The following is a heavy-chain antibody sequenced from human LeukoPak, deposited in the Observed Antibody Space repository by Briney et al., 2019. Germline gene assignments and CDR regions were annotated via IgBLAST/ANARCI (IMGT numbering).Heavy chain of an antibody. CDR3: ARGGLGTPYYYDSSGFDY. D-gene: IGHD3-22*01. CDR1: GGSFSGYY. CDR2: INHSGST. J-gene: IGHJ4*02. Sequence: SETLSLTCAVYGGSFSGYYWSWIRQPPGKGLEWIGEINHSGSTNYNPSLKSRVTISVDTSKNQFSLKLSSVTAADTAVYYCARGGLGTPYYYDSSGFDYWGQGTLVTVSS. V-gene: IGHV4-34*01.